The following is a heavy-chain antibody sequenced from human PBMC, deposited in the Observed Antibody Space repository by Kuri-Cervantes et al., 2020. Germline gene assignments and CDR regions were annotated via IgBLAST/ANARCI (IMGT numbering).Heavy chain of an antibody. CDR3: AREVHGDYVVLDY. Sequence: ASVKVSCKASGYTFTGYYMHWVRQAPGQGLEWMGWINPNSDGTNYAQKFQGRVTMTKDTSISTAYMELSSLTSDDTAVYYCAREVHGDYVVLDYWGQGTLVTVSS. J-gene: IGHJ4*02. V-gene: IGHV1-2*02. CDR1: GYTFTGYY. D-gene: IGHD4-17*01. CDR2: INPNSDGT.